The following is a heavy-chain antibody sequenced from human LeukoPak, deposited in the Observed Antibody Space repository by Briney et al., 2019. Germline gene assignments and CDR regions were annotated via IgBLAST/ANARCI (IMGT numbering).Heavy chain of an antibody. CDR1: GFTFRTYG. Sequence: GGSLRLSCVASGFTFRTYGMHWVRQTPDKGLEWVAFIRYDGSNKYYADSVKGRFTISRDNSKNTLYLQMNSLRAEDTAVYYCASLDIVVVVAATDDFDYWGQGTLVTVSS. V-gene: IGHV3-30*02. D-gene: IGHD2-15*01. CDR3: ASLDIVVVVAATDDFDY. CDR2: IRYDGSNK. J-gene: IGHJ4*02.